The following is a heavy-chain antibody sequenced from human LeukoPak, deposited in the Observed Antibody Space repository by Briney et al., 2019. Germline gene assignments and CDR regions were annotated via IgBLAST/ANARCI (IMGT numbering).Heavy chain of an antibody. V-gene: IGHV1-69*05. CDR2: TIPIFGTA. Sequence: SVKVSCKASGGAFSSYAISWVRQAPGQGLEWMGGTIPIFGTANYAQKFQGRVTITTDESTSTAYMELSSLRSEDTAVYYCASYDSSGYYFDYWGQGTLVTVSS. CDR3: ASYDSSGYYFDY. CDR1: GGAFSSYA. J-gene: IGHJ4*02. D-gene: IGHD3-22*01.